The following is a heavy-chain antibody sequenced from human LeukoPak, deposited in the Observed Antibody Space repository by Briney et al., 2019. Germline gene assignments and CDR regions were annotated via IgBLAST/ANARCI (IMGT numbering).Heavy chain of an antibody. CDR2: INWNGGST. V-gene: IGHV3-20*01. CDR3: ARVYYGSGSYLEGFDY. J-gene: IGHJ4*02. Sequence: GGSLRLSCAASGFTFDGYGMSWVRQAPGKGLEWVSGINWNGGSTGYADSVKGRFTISRDNAKNSLYLQMNSLRAEDTALYHCARVYYGSGSYLEGFDYWGQGTLVTVSS. D-gene: IGHD3-10*01. CDR1: GFTFDGYG.